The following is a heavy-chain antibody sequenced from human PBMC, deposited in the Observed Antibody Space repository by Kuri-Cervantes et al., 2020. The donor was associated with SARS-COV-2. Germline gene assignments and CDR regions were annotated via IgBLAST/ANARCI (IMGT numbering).Heavy chain of an antibody. CDR1: GFTFSSYW. J-gene: IGHJ4*02. CDR3: ARDTPHCSSNTCSDF. CDR2: IKQGGSEK. Sequence: ETLSLTCAASGFTFSSYWMSWVRQAPGKGLEWVANIKQGGSEKYYVDSVKGRFTISRDNAKNSLYLQMNSLRAEDTAVYFCARDTPHCSSNTCSDFWGQGTLVTVSS. V-gene: IGHV3-7*01. D-gene: IGHD2-2*01.